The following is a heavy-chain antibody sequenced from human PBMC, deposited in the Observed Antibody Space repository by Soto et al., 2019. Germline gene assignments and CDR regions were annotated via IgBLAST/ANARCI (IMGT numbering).Heavy chain of an antibody. V-gene: IGHV1-69*01. Sequence: SAKASCTASGGTISSYAICWLRQEHEKGLEWMGGIIPIFGAANYAQKFQGRVTITADESTSTAYMELSSLRSEDTAVYYCARRITMVRGAYYYYYGMDVWGQGTTVTVSS. CDR1: GGTISSYA. CDR3: ARRITMVRGAYYYYYGMDV. J-gene: IGHJ6*02. D-gene: IGHD3-10*01. CDR2: IIPIFGAA.